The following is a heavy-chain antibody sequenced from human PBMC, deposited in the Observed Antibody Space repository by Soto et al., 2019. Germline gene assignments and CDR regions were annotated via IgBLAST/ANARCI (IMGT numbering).Heavy chain of an antibody. CDR3: AREYLSSSWPFDY. V-gene: IGHV3-7*03. D-gene: IGHD6-13*01. J-gene: IGHJ4*02. CDR2: LKQDGSEK. CDR1: GFTFSSYW. Sequence: GGSLRLSCAASGFTFSSYWMSWVRQAPGKGLEWVANLKQDGSEKYYVDSVKGRFTISRDNAKNSLYLQMNSLRAEDTAVYYCAREYLSSSWPFDYWGQGTLVTVSS.